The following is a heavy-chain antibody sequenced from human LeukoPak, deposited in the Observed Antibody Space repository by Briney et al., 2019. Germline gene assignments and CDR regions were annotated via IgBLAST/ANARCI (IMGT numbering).Heavy chain of an antibody. V-gene: IGHV3-48*02. D-gene: IGHD7-27*01. CDR3: ARTNWAVYNWFDP. J-gene: IGHJ5*02. CDR1: GFTFSTYV. Sequence: QSGGSLRLSCAASGFTFSTYVVNWVRQAPGKGLEWVSYISSSSSTIYYADSVKGRFTISRDNAKNSLYLQMNSLRDEDTAVYYCARTNWAVYNWFDPWGQGTLVTVSS. CDR2: ISSSSSTI.